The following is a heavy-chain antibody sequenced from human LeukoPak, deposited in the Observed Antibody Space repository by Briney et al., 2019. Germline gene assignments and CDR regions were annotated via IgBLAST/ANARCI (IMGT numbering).Heavy chain of an antibody. CDR3: ARGGGGTYWDY. V-gene: IGHV3-48*02. Sequence: GGSLRLSCAASGFTFSSSAMSWVRQAPGKGLEWVSYISSSSTIYYADSVKGRFTISRDNAKNSLYLQMNSLRDDDTAVYYCARGGGGTYWDYWGQGTLVTVSS. D-gene: IGHD2-15*01. CDR1: GFTFSSSA. CDR2: ISSSSTI. J-gene: IGHJ4*02.